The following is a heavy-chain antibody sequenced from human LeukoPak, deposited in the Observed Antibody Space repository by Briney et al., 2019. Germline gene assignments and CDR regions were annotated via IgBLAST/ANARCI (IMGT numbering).Heavy chain of an antibody. CDR1: GFTFSNFI. V-gene: IGHV3-48*04. CDR2: ISSSGSLI. D-gene: IGHD3-10*01. J-gene: IGHJ5*01. CDR3: ARGINLVRGVTDS. Sequence: PGGSLRLSWAASGFTFSNFIMNWVRQAPGKGLEWVSYISSSGSLIYYADSVKGRFTISRDNAKNSLYLQMNSLRAEDTAVYYCARGINLVRGVTDSWGQGTLVTVSS.